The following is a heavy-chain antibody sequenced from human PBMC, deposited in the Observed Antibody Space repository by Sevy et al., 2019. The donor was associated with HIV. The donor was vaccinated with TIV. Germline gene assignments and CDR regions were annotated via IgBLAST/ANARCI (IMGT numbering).Heavy chain of an antibody. CDR3: ARHVVPAAMNYYYYYMDV. Sequence: GESLKISCKGSGYSFTSYWIGWVRQMPGKGLEWMGIIYPGDSDTRYSPSFQGQVTISAAKSISTAYLQWSSLKASDTAMYYCARHVVPAAMNYYYYYMDVWGKGTTVTVSS. CDR2: IYPGDSDT. CDR1: GYSFTSYW. D-gene: IGHD2-2*01. V-gene: IGHV5-51*01. J-gene: IGHJ6*03.